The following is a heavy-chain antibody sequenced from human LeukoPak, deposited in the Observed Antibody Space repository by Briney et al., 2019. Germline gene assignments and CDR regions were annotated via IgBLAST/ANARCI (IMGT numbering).Heavy chain of an antibody. D-gene: IGHD3-22*01. CDR1: GYTFTSYA. J-gene: IGHJ4*02. CDR2: INAGNGNT. CDR3: ARDHFYDSSGYYGGHFDY. V-gene: IGHV1-3*01. Sequence: GASVKVSCKASGYTFTSYAMHWVRQAPGQRLEWMGWINAGNGNTKYSQKFQGRVTITRDTSASTAYMELSSLRSEDTAVYYCARDHFYDSSGYYGGHFDYWGQGTLVTVSS.